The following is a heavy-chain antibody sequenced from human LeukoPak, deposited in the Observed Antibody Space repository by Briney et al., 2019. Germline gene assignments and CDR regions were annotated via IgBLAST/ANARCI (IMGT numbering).Heavy chain of an antibody. CDR1: GGSISSSSYY. V-gene: IGHV4-39*01. CDR2: IYYSGST. D-gene: IGHD3-10*01. CDR3: ERLDTMVRGVNPTKLFDP. J-gene: IGHJ5*02. Sequence: SEPLSLTCTVAGGSISSSSYYWGWIRQPPGKGLGWIGSIYYSGSTYYNPSLKSRVTISEDTSKNQFSLKLSSVTAADTAVYYCERLDTMVRGVNPTKLFDPWGQGTLVTVSS.